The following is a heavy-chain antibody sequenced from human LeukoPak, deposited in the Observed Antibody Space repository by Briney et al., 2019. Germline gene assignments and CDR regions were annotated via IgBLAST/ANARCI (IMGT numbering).Heavy chain of an antibody. J-gene: IGHJ4*02. V-gene: IGHV4-59*01. CDR3: ARQSISGSSLSYFDY. Sequence: TSETLSLTCTVSGGSISSYYWSWIRQPPGKGLEWIGNIYDSGSTNYNPSLKSRVTISVDTSKNQCSLKLSSVTAADTAVYYCARQSISGSSLSYFDYWGQGTLVNVSS. CDR1: GGSISSYY. CDR2: IYDSGST. D-gene: IGHD3-22*01.